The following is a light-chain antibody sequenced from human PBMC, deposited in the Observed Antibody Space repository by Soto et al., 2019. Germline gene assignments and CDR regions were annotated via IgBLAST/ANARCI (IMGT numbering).Light chain of an antibody. J-gene: IGLJ2*01. CDR1: SSDVGGYNY. V-gene: IGLV2-14*01. Sequence: QSALTQPASVSGSPGQSITISCTGNSSDVGGYNYVSWYQQHPGKAPKLMIYDVSNRPSGVSNRFSGSKSGNTASLTISGLQAEDEADYYCSSYTCSSTHVVFGGGTKLTVL. CDR3: SSYTCSSTHVV. CDR2: DVS.